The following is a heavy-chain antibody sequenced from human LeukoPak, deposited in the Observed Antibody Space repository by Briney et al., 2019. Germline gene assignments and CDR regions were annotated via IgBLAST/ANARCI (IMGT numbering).Heavy chain of an antibody. CDR2: ISSSSSYI. CDR3: ARDEEGYCGGDCYFDY. D-gene: IGHD2-21*02. V-gene: IGHV3-21*01. J-gene: IGHJ4*02. Sequence: GGSLRLSCAASGFTFSSYSMNWVRQAPGKGLEWVSSISSSSSYIYYADSVKGRFTISRDNAKSSLYLQMNSLRAEDTAVYYCARDEEGYCGGDCYFDYWGQGTLVTVSS. CDR1: GFTFSSYS.